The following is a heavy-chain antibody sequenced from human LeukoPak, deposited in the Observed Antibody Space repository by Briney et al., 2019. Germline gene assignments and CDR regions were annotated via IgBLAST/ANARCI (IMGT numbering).Heavy chain of an antibody. CDR3: AKDKAGYYNRPYYLDY. J-gene: IGHJ4*02. CDR2: ISGSGANT. CDR1: GFTFSNYA. D-gene: IGHD3-9*01. V-gene: IGHV3-23*01. Sequence: GGSLRLSCAASGFTFSNYAMTWVRQAPGRGLEWVSGISGSGANTKYADSVKGRFTISRDNSKNTLYLQMNSLRAEDTAVYYCAKDKAGYYNRPYYLDYWGQGTLVTVSS.